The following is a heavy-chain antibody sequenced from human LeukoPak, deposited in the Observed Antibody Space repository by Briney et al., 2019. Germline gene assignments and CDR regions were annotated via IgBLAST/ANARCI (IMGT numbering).Heavy chain of an antibody. CDR1: GFNFSNYW. J-gene: IGHJ4*02. CDR2: IKKDGGDK. CDR3: ARGLWYY. V-gene: IGHV3-7*01. Sequence: PGGPLRLSCVASGFNFSNYWMSWVRQAPGKGLEWVANIKKDGGDKYYAGSVKGRFTISRDNTKNSLYLQVNSLRVEDTAIYYCARGLWYYWGQGTLVTVSS. D-gene: IGHD3-10*01.